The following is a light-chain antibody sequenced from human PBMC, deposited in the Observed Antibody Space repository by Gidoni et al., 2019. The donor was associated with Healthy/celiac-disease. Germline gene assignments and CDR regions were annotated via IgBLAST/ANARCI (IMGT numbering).Light chain of an antibody. J-gene: IGKJ3*01. CDR1: QSVSSY. CDR3: QQRRNWPRFT. CDR2: DAA. V-gene: IGKV3-11*01. Sequence: EIAVTQSPATLSLSPGDRATLSCRASQSVSSYLAVYQQKPAQAPKLLIYDAANRATGIPARFSGSGSGTAFTLTISSLEPEDFAVYYCQQRRNWPRFTFGPGTKVDIK.